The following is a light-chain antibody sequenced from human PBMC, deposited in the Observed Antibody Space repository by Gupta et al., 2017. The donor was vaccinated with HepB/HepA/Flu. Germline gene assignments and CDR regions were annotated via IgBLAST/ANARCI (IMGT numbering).Light chain of an antibody. J-gene: IGLJ1*01. CDR1: SSNIGNDN. Sequence: QPVLTHPPSASGTPGQRLPISCSGSSSNIGNDNAYWYQQLPGTAPKLLIYNDNQRPSGVPARFSGSKSGTTASLAISGLRSEDEADYYCVGWDDSLSGYVFGAGTKVTVL. CDR3: VGWDDSLSGYV. CDR2: NDN. V-gene: IGLV1-47*02.